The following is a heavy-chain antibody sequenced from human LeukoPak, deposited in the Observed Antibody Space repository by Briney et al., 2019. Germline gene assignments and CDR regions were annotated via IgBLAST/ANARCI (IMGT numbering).Heavy chain of an antibody. J-gene: IGHJ6*03. V-gene: IGHV4-34*01. CDR3: ARGGSIPNYYYYYYMDV. CDR1: GGSFSGYY. CDR2: INYSGST. Sequence: SETLSLTCAVYGGSFSGYYWSWIRQPPGKGLEWIGEINYSGSTNYNPSLKSRVTISVDTSKNQFSLKLSSATAADTAVYYCARGGSIPNYYYYYYMDVWGKGTTVTVSS.